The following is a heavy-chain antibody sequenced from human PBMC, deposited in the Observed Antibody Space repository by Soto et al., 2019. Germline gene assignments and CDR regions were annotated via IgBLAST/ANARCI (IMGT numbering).Heavy chain of an antibody. Sequence: GGSLRLSCAASAFTSSSHVMHWVRQAPGKGLEWVAVILYDGSNKYYADSVKGRFTISRDNSKNTQYLQMNSLRAEDTAVYYCASSIVGAGYFDFWGQGTLVTVSS. D-gene: IGHD1-26*01. CDR3: ASSIVGAGYFDF. CDR2: ILYDGSNK. V-gene: IGHV3-33*01. CDR1: AFTSSSHV. J-gene: IGHJ4*02.